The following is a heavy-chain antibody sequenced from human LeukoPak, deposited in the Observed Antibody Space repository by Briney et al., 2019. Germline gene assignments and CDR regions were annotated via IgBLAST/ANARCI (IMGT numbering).Heavy chain of an antibody. J-gene: IGHJ4*02. Sequence: ASVKVSCKASGYTFTGYFLQWVRHPPGRGLEWVGWVNPNNDFTNYTQKFKGRLTMTRDTSSSTAYMELNRLTSDDTAVFYCARGWGSLYYFDYWGQGTLVTVSS. V-gene: IGHV1-2*02. D-gene: IGHD3-16*01. CDR2: VNPNNDFT. CDR1: GYTFTGYF. CDR3: ARGWGSLYYFDY.